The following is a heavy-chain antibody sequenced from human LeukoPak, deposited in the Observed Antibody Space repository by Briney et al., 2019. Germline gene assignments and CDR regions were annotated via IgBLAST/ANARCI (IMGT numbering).Heavy chain of an antibody. Sequence: ASVKVSCKASGYTFTSYDINWVRQATGQGLEWMGWMNPNSGNTGYAQEFQGRVTMTRNTSISTAYMELSSLRSEDTAVYYCARGQLYYYGSGSYWFDPWGQGTLVTVSS. CDR3: ARGQLYYYGSGSYWFDP. CDR2: MNPNSGNT. V-gene: IGHV1-8*01. D-gene: IGHD3-10*01. J-gene: IGHJ5*02. CDR1: GYTFTSYD.